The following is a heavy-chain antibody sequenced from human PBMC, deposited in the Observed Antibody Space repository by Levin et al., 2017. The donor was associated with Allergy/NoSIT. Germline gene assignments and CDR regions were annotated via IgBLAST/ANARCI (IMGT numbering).Heavy chain of an antibody. CDR3: ASRVRYYDYVWGSYRYTWFDP. D-gene: IGHD3-16*02. Sequence: GSLRLSCAVYGGSLGGYYWTWIRQPPGRGLEWIGEIHNSGGTNYNPSLKSRVTISLDTSKNQFSLKLRSVTAADRAVYYWASRVRYYDYVWGSYRYTWFDPWGQGTLVTVSS. J-gene: IGHJ5*02. CDR1: GGSLGGYY. V-gene: IGHV4-34*01. CDR2: IHNSGGT.